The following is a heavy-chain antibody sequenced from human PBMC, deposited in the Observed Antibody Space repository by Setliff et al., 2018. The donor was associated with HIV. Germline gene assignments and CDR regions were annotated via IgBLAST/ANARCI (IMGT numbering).Heavy chain of an antibody. J-gene: IGHJ4*02. CDR2: IRSKAFNYAT. V-gene: IGHV3-73*01. D-gene: IGHD5-12*01. CDR3: ARGGHGGYSGYDRLDY. CDR1: GFTFSGSA. Sequence: GGSLRLSCAASGFTFSGSAMHWVRQASGKGLEWVGRIRSKAFNYATSYAASVNGRLTISRDDSQNTAYLQMNSLRAEDTAVYYCARGGHGGYSGYDRLDYWGQGTQVTVSS.